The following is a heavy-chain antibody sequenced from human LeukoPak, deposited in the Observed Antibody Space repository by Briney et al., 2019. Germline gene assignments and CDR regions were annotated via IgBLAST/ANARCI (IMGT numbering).Heavy chain of an antibody. V-gene: IGHV4-59*08. CDR3: ARYYCTGDNCYFTNWFDP. J-gene: IGHJ5*02. CDR2: FYSGGGS. Sequence: KTSETLSLTCTVSGGSISSYYWSWIRQPPGKGLEWIGYFYSGGGSKYSPSLTSRVTMSVDSSKNQFSLKLSSVTAADTAVYFCARYYCTGDNCYFTNWFDPWGRGTLVTVSS. D-gene: IGHD2-8*02. CDR1: GGSISSYY.